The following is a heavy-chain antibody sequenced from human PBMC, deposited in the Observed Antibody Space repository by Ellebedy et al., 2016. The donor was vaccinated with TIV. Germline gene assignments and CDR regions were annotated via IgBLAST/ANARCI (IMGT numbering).Heavy chain of an antibody. D-gene: IGHD1-1*01. V-gene: IGHV1-8*01. CDR2: MNPNSART. CDR1: GYTFSTYD. Sequence: ASVKVSXXASGYTFSTYDMIWVRQATGQGLEWLGWMNPNSARTGDVQKFGGRVTLTGDSSITTAYMELSSLRSDDSGIYFCARATRNDLLPDIWGQGTLVTVSS. CDR3: ARATRNDLLPDI. J-gene: IGHJ4*02.